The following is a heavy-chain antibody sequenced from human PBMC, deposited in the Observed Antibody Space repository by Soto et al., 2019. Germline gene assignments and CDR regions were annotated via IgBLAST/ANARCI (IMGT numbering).Heavy chain of an antibody. CDR1: GFTFSNYA. Sequence: EVQLLESGGGLVQPGGSLRLSCAASGFTFSNYALSWVRQAPGKGLEWVSGISGTGGTTYYADSVKGRFTISRDNSKNTLYLQMNSLRAEDTAVYYCAKDSGPQTVTIYWYFDIWGRGTLVTVSS. D-gene: IGHD4-17*01. CDR2: ISGTGGTT. J-gene: IGHJ2*01. V-gene: IGHV3-23*01. CDR3: AKDSGPQTVTIYWYFDI.